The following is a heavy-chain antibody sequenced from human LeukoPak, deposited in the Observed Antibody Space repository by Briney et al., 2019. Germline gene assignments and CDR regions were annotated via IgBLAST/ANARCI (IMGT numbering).Heavy chain of an antibody. CDR3: ARGRYYYDSSGYRLTPFDY. Sequence: SETLSLTCAVYGGSFSGYYWSSIRQPPGKGLEWIGEINHSGSTNYNPSLKSRVTISVDTSKNQFSLKLSSVTAADTAVYYCARGRYYYDSSGYRLTPFDYWGQGTLVTVSS. D-gene: IGHD3-22*01. J-gene: IGHJ4*02. CDR2: INHSGST. CDR1: GGSFSGYY. V-gene: IGHV4-34*01.